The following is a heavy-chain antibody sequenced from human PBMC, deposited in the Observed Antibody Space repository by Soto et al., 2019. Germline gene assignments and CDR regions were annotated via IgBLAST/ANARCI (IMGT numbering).Heavy chain of an antibody. D-gene: IGHD3-10*01. CDR1: GFTFSSYA. V-gene: IGHV3-23*01. CDR3: ARVRFWELV. J-gene: IGHJ4*02. CDR2: IGVGGGDR. Sequence: EVQLLESGGGLVQPGGSLRLSCAASGFTFSSYAMSWVRQAPGKGLEWVSIIGVGGGDRYYPESVKGRFTISRDNSRDTLYLEMNSLRDEDTAVYYCARVRFWELVCGLGTLVTVSS.